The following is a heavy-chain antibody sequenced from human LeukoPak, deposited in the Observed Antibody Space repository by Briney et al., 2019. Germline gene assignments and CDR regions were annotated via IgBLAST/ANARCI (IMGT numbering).Heavy chain of an antibody. Sequence: KPGGSLTLSCAASGFTFRHYYMSWIRQAPGKGLEWISYIDTDGGDTYYADSVRGRFTVSRDNSKNSLYLQMNSLRAEDTAVYYCARGIIIAARFDYWGQGTLVTVSS. J-gene: IGHJ4*02. CDR2: IDTDGGDT. D-gene: IGHD6-6*01. CDR1: GFTFRHYY. CDR3: ARGIIIAARFDY. V-gene: IGHV3-11*04.